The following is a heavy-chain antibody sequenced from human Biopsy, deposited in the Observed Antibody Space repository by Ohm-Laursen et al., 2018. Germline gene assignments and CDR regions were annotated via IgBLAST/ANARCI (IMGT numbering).Heavy chain of an antibody. CDR3: ARGVSGTPYHNYGLDV. CDR1: GGTFSSFA. V-gene: IGHV1-69*01. CDR2: ILPIFHTT. Sequence: SSVKVSCKASGGTFSSFAISWVRQAPGQGLEWMGGILPIFHTTSYAQKFQGRITITADEFPRTAYMELSSLRSEGTAVYYCARGVSGTPYHNYGLDVWGQGTTVTVSS. J-gene: IGHJ6*02. D-gene: IGHD3-10*01.